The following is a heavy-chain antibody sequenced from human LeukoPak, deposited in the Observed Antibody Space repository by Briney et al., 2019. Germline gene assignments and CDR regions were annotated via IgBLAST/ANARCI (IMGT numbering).Heavy chain of an antibody. CDR2: ISGDGGST. CDR3: AKDQPPYSNGWYFDY. D-gene: IGHD6-19*01. Sequence: GGSLRLSCAASGFTFDDYAMHWVRQAPGKGLEWVSLISGDGGSTYYADSVKGRFTISRDNSKNSLYLQMNSLRTEDTALYYCAKDQPPYSNGWYFDYWGQGTLVTVSS. J-gene: IGHJ4*02. V-gene: IGHV3-43*02. CDR1: GFTFDDYA.